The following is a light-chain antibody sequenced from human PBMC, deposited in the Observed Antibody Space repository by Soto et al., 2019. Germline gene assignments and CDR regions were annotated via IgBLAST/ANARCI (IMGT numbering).Light chain of an antibody. CDR3: QQYGSSYA. CDR1: QSVTSNY. CDR2: GIS. V-gene: IGKV3-20*01. Sequence: ESVLTQSPDTLALSPGERATLSCRASQSVTSNYLAWYQQKPGQAPRLLIFGISSRATGIPDRFSGSGSGTDFTLTIARLEPEDFAVYSCQQYGSSYAFGQGTKLEIK. J-gene: IGKJ2*01.